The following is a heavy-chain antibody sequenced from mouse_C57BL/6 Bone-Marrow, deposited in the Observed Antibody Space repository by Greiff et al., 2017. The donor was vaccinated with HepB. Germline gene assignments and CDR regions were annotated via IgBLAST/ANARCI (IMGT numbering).Heavy chain of an antibody. D-gene: IGHD2-3*01. J-gene: IGHJ2*01. CDR2: INPGSGGT. CDR3: ARERIYDGYYVHY. V-gene: IGHV1-54*01. CDR1: GYAFTNYL. Sequence: QVQLKQSGAELVRPGTSVKVSCKASGYAFTNYLIEWVKQRPGQGLEWIGVINPGSGGTNYNEKFKGKATLTADKSSSTAYMQLSSLTSEDSAVYFCARERIYDGYYVHYWGQGTTLTVSS.